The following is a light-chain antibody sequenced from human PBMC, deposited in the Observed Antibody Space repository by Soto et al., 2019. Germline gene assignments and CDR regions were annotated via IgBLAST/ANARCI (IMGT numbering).Light chain of an antibody. Sequence: QSVLTQPPSASGTPGQRVTMSCSGSGSNIGTNTVNWYQQVPGRAPKLLIYSDNQRPSGVPDRFSGSRSGTSASLAISALRSEDEADYYCAACDDALSGPVVFGGGTKLTVL. CDR1: GSNIGTNT. CDR2: SDN. V-gene: IGLV1-44*01. CDR3: AACDDALSGPVV. J-gene: IGLJ3*02.